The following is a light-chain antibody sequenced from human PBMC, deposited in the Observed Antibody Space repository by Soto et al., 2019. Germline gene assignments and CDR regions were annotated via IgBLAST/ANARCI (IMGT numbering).Light chain of an antibody. J-gene: IGLJ1*01. CDR3: SSYTSSSTYV. CDR1: SSDVGGYDY. V-gene: IGLV2-14*01. Sequence: QSVLTQPASVSGSPGQSIAISCTGPSSDVGGYDYVSWYQQRSGKAPKLMIYDVSNRPSGVSNRFSGSKSGNTASLTISGLQAEDEAEYYCSSYTSSSTYVFGSGTKVTV. CDR2: DVS.